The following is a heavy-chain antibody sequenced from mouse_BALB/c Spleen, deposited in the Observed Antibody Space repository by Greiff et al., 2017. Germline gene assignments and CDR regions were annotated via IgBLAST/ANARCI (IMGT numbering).Heavy chain of an antibody. CDR2: IDPETGGT. V-gene: IGHV1-15*01. CDR1: GYTFTDYE. J-gene: IGHJ3*01. Sequence: VQLQQSGAELVRPGASVTLSCKASGYTFTDYEMHWVKQTPVHGLEWIGAIDPETGGTAYNQKFKGKATLTADKSSSTAYMELRSLTSEDSAVYYCTRGYYGYGFAYWGQGTLVTVSA. D-gene: IGHD1-2*01. CDR3: TRGYYGYGFAY.